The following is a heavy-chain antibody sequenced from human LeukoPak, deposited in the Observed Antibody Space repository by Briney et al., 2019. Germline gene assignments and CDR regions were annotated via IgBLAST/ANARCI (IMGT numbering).Heavy chain of an antibody. Sequence: SETLSLTCTVSGGSISSSSYYWAWIRQPPGKGLEWIGCIFYSGSTYYNPSLKSRVTISIDTSKNQFSLKLNSVTAADTAVYYCARSPLAAAVHFDYWGQGTLVTVSS. CDR3: ARSPLAAAVHFDY. CDR1: GGSISSSSYY. J-gene: IGHJ4*02. V-gene: IGHV4-39*07. D-gene: IGHD6-13*01. CDR2: IFYSGST.